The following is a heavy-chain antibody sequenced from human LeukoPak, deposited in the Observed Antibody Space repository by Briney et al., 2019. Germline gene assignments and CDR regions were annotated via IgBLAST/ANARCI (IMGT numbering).Heavy chain of an antibody. D-gene: IGHD3-9*01. CDR2: ISAYNGNT. Sequence: ASVKVSCKASGYTFTSYGISWVRQAPGQGLEWMGWISAYNGNTNYAQKLQGRVTMTTDTSTSTAYMELSSLRSEDTAVYYCARDNNVLRYFDWLLFPPRYYYYMDVWGKGTTVTVSS. J-gene: IGHJ6*03. CDR3: ARDNNVLRYFDWLLFPPRYYYYMDV. V-gene: IGHV1-18*01. CDR1: GYTFTSYG.